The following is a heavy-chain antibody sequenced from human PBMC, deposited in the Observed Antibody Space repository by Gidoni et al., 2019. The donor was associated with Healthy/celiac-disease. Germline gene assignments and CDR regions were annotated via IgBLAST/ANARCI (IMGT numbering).Heavy chain of an antibody. D-gene: IGHD2-2*01. Sequence: EVQLVESGGGLVKPGGSLRLSCSASGFTFSSYSMTWVRQAPGKGLEWVSSISSSSSYIYYADSVKGRFTISRDNAKNSLYLQMNSLRAEDTAVYYCARDGEDIVVVPAARHWNGWFDPWGQGTLVTVSS. V-gene: IGHV3-21*01. CDR1: GFTFSSYS. CDR3: ARDGEDIVVVPAARHWNGWFDP. J-gene: IGHJ5*02. CDR2: ISSSSSYI.